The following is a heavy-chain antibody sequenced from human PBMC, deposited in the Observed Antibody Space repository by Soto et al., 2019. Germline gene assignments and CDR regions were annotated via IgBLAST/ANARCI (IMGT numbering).Heavy chain of an antibody. J-gene: IGHJ6*02. CDR3: AKDRDISGSFAGYYSGVDV. CDR1: GFTFSSYG. CDR2: ISYDGSNK. Sequence: QVQLVESWGGVVQPGRSLRLSCAASGFTFSSYGMHWVRQAPGKGLEWVALISYDGSNKYYADSVKGRFTIPRDNSKNTLSLQVSSLRPEDTAVYYCAKDRDISGSFAGYYSGVDVWGQGTTVTVSS. V-gene: IGHV3-30*18. D-gene: IGHD6-19*01.